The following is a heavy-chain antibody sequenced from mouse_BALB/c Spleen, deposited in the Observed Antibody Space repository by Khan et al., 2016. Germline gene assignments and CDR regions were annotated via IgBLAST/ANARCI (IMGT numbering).Heavy chain of an antibody. CDR2: IHYSGST. CDR1: GYSIPSHYS. Sequence: EVQLQESGPDLVKPSQSLSLTCTVTGYSIPSHYSWHWIRHFPGNKLEWMGYIHYSGSTNYNPSLKSRISITRDTSKKQFFLQLNSVTTEDTATXYCATSTSGYWYYFDYWGQGTTLTVSS. V-gene: IGHV3-1*02. D-gene: IGHD3-1*01. CDR3: ATSTSGYWYYFDY. J-gene: IGHJ2*01.